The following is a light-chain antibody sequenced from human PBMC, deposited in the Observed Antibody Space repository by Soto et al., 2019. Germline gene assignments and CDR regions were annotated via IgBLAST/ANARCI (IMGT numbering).Light chain of an antibody. Sequence: QSALTQPPSASGSPGQSVTFSCTGTLSDVGGQNFVSWYQQDPGKAPKLMIYDVNKRPSGVPDRFFGSKSGNTAYLTVSGLQAEDEANYYCSSYAGTNVIFGGGTKLTVL. CDR2: DVN. V-gene: IGLV2-8*01. J-gene: IGLJ2*01. CDR1: LSDVGGQNF. CDR3: SSYAGTNVI.